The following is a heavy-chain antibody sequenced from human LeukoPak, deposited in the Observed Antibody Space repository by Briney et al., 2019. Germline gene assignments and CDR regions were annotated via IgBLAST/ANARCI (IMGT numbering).Heavy chain of an antibody. V-gene: IGHV4-34*01. Sequence: PSETLSLTCAVYGGSFSGYYWSWIRQPPGKGLEWIGEINHSGSTNYNPSLKSRFTISVDTSKNQFSLKLSSVTAADTAVYYCARYDILTGNVGYYYYYMDVWGKGTTVTVSS. J-gene: IGHJ6*03. CDR3: ARYDILTGNVGYYYYYMDV. CDR1: GGSFSGYY. CDR2: INHSGST. D-gene: IGHD3-9*01.